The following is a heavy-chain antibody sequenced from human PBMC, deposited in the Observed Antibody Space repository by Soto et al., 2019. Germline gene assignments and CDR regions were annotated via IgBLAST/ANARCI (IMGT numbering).Heavy chain of an antibody. Sequence: GGYLRLSCAASGFTFSSYAMSWVRQAPGKGLEWVSAISGSGGSTYYADSVKGRFTISRDNSKNTLYLQMNSLRAEDTAVYYCAKVGPRDCSGGSCYTYFDYWGQGTLVTVSS. D-gene: IGHD2-15*01. J-gene: IGHJ4*02. CDR1: GFTFSSYA. CDR2: ISGSGGST. V-gene: IGHV3-23*01. CDR3: AKVGPRDCSGGSCYTYFDY.